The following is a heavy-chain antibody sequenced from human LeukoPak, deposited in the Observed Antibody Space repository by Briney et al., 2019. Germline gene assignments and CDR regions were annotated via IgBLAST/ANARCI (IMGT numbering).Heavy chain of an antibody. J-gene: IGHJ4*02. CDR2: ISYDGSNK. CDR3: ARDGAVAGRAFDY. D-gene: IGHD6-19*01. CDR1: GFTFSSYA. V-gene: IGHV3-30*04. Sequence: PGGSLRLSCAASGFTFSSYAMHWVRQAPGKGLEWVAVISYDGSNKYYADSVKGRFTISRDNYKNRLYLQMNSLRAEDTAVYYCARDGAVAGRAFDYWGQGTLVTVSS.